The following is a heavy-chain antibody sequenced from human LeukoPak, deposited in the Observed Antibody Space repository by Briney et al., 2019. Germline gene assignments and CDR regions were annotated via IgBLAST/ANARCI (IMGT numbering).Heavy chain of an antibody. V-gene: IGHV1-8*01. D-gene: IGHD6-13*01. J-gene: IGHJ3*02. CDR2: MNPDSGST. CDR3: AEISSKWYGNALEI. CDR1: GYSFTIYD. Sequence: ASLKVSCKASGYSFTIYDVNWVRQAPGQGPEWMGWMNPDSGSTGYAPKFQGRVSMTRNTSINTAYLELSSLTSEDTAVYYCAEISSKWYGNALEIWGQGTMVIVSA.